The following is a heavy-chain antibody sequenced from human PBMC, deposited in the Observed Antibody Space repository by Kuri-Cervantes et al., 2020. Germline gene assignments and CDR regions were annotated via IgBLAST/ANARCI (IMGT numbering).Heavy chain of an antibody. V-gene: IGHV4-30-2*01. J-gene: IGHJ4*02. CDR2: IYHSGST. Sequence: SETLSLTCTVSGGSISSSSYSWSWIRQPPGKGLEWIGYIYHSGSTYYNPSLESRVTISVDRSKNQFSLKLSSVTAADTAVYYCARGDYGDPLDYWGQGTLVTVFS. D-gene: IGHD4-17*01. CDR1: GGSISSSSYS. CDR3: ARGDYGDPLDY.